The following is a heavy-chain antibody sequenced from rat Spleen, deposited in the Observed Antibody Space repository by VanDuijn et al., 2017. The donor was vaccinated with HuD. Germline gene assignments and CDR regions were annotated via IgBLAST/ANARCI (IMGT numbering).Heavy chain of an antibody. V-gene: IGHV2-32*01. Sequence: QVQLKESGPGLVQPSQTLSLTCTVSGFSLTSYHVHWVRQPPGKGLEWMGGMWSDGDTSYNSALKSRLSISRDTSKSQVFLKMSSLQTEDTATYYCARDQATDYSSYMGVMDAWGQGASVTVSS. CDR2: MWSDGDT. CDR3: ARDQATDYSSYMGVMDA. D-gene: IGHD1-2*01. J-gene: IGHJ4*01. CDR1: GFSLTSYH.